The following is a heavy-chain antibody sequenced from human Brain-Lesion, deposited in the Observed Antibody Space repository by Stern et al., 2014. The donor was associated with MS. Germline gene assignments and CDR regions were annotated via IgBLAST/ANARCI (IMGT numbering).Heavy chain of an antibody. V-gene: IGHV1-2*04. D-gene: IGHD3-22*01. CDR1: GYTFTGYY. CDR2: ITTKRGGT. Sequence: QVQLVQSGAEVKKPGASLTVSCTASGYTFTGYYMHWVRQAPGQGLEWMGLITTKRGGTNYAQTLQGWVTMTRDTSINTAYMELSRLRSDDTAVYYCATYYYDSTGYNDFWGQGTLVTVSS. J-gene: IGHJ4*02. CDR3: ATYYYDSTGYNDF.